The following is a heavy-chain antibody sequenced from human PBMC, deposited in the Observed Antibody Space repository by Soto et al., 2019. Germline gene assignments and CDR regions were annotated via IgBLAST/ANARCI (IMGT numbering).Heavy chain of an antibody. V-gene: IGHV4-59*01. CDR2: IYYSGST. CDR1: GGSISSYY. J-gene: IGHJ3*02. D-gene: IGHD2-2*01. Sequence: SETLSLTCTVSGGSISSYYWSWIRQPPGKGLEWIGYIYYSGSTNYNPSLKSRVTISVDTSKNQFSLKLSSVTAADTAVYYCARDRSYCSSTSCHNAFDIWGQGTMVTVSS. CDR3: ARDRSYCSSTSCHNAFDI.